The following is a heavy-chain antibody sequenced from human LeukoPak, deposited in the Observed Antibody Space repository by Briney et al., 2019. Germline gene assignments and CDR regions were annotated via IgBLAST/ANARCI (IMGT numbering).Heavy chain of an antibody. Sequence: ASVKVSCKASGYTFTSYGISWVRQAPGQGLEWMGWINPNSGGTNYAQKFQGRVTMTRDTSISTAYMELSRLRSDDTAVYYCARAGYYDRSGYYNPGNWFDPWGQGTLVTVSS. CDR2: INPNSGGT. D-gene: IGHD3-22*01. J-gene: IGHJ5*02. V-gene: IGHV1-2*02. CDR1: GYTFTSYG. CDR3: ARAGYYDRSGYYNPGNWFDP.